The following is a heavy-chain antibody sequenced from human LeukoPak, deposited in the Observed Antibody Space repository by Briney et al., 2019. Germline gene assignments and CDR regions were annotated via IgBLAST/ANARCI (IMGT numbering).Heavy chain of an antibody. V-gene: IGHV3-21*01. Sequence: GSLRLSCAASGFTFSSYSMNWVRQAPGKGLEWVSSISSSTSYIYYADSVRGRFTISRDNAKNSLYLQMNSLRAEDTAVYYCARDRGAYYYDSSDYQFDYWGQGTLVTVSS. J-gene: IGHJ4*02. D-gene: IGHD3-22*01. CDR2: ISSSTSYI. CDR3: ARDRGAYYYDSSDYQFDY. CDR1: GFTFSSYS.